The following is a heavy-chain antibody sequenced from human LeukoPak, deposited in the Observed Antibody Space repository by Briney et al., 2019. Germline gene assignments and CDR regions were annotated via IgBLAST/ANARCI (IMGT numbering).Heavy chain of an antibody. CDR3: ASLVEYCSGASCYNY. D-gene: IGHD2-15*01. Sequence: GESLKISCKGSGYSFTNYWISWVRQMPGKGLEWMGRIDPSDSYTDCSPSFQGHVTISVDKSINTAYLQWSSLTASDTAMYFCASLVEYCSGASCYNYWGQGTLVTVSS. V-gene: IGHV5-10-1*01. J-gene: IGHJ4*02. CDR2: IDPSDSYT. CDR1: GYSFTNYW.